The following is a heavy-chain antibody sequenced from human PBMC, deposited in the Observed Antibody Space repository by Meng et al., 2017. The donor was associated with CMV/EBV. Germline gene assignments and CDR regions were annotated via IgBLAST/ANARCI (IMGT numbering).Heavy chain of an antibody. Sequence: SGFTFSSYSMHWVRPAPGKGLEWVSSISSSSSYIYYADSVKGRFTISRDNAKNSLYLQMNSLRAEDTAVYYCARDFPLVVVPAAGFDPWGQGTLVTVSS. V-gene: IGHV3-21*01. D-gene: IGHD2-2*01. CDR2: ISSSSSYI. CDR1: GFTFSSYS. J-gene: IGHJ5*02. CDR3: ARDFPLVVVPAAGFDP.